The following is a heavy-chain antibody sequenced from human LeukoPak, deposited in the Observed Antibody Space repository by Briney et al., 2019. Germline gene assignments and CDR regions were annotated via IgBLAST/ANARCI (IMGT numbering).Heavy chain of an antibody. Sequence: GGSLRLSCAASGFTFSSYAMHWVRQAPGKGLEWVAVISYDGSNKYYADSVKGRFTISRDNSKNTLYLQMNSLRAEDTAVYYCARSSGWYYFDYWGQGTLVTVSS. V-gene: IGHV3-30-3*01. J-gene: IGHJ4*02. CDR3: ARSSGWYYFDY. CDR1: GFTFSSYA. D-gene: IGHD6-19*01. CDR2: ISYDGSNK.